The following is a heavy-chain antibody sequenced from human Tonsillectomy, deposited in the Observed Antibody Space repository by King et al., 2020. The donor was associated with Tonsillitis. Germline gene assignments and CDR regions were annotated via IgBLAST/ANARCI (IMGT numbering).Heavy chain of an antibody. CDR3: ATGQSPHNYYDSSGYYGRPFDP. CDR1: GYTLTELS. V-gene: IGHV1-24*01. CDR2: FDPEDGET. Sequence: VQLVQSGAEVKKPGASVKVSCKVSGYTLTELSMHWVRQAPGKGLEWMGGFDPEDGETIYAQKFQGRVTMTEDTSTDTTYMELGSLRSEDTAVYYCATGQSPHNYYDSSGYYGRPFDPWGQGTLVTVSS. J-gene: IGHJ5*02. D-gene: IGHD3-22*01.